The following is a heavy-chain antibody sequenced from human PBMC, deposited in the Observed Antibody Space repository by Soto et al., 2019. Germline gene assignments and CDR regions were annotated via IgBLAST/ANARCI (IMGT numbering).Heavy chain of an antibody. J-gene: IGHJ6*02. CDR1: GYTFTRYG. V-gene: IGHV1-18*01. CDR3: AYNGQPPYYYYGLDV. D-gene: IGHD2-8*01. Sequence: QGHLVQSGAEVKKPGASVKVSCKASGYTFTRYGISWVRQAPGQGLEWMGWISGYNGDTNYAQNLQGIVTMTIAPFTTTAYMELTSLTSDDTALYYCAYNGQPPYYYYGLDVWGQGTTVTVSS. CDR2: ISGYNGDT.